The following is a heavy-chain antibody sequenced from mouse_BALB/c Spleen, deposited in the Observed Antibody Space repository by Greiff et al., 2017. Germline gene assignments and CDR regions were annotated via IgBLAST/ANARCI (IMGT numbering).Heavy chain of an antibody. CDR1: GFTFTDYY. J-gene: IGHJ2*01. V-gene: IGHV14-3*02. D-gene: IGHD2-2*01. CDR2: IDPANGNT. Sequence: VQLQQSGAELVKPGASVKLSCTASGFTFTDYYMHWVKQRPEQGLEWIGSIDPANGNTKYDPKFQGKATITVDTSSNTAYLQLSSLTYEDAAVYYCASRLYGYSDYFGYWGQGTTLTVSS. CDR3: ASRLYGYSDYFGY.